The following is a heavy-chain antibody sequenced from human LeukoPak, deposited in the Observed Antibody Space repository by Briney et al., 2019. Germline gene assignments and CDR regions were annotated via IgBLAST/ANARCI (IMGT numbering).Heavy chain of an antibody. D-gene: IGHD3-22*01. CDR1: GYTFTSYD. V-gene: IGHV1-8*01. J-gene: IGHJ4*02. CDR3: ARGGVYYDSSGYYYGLDY. CDR2: MNPNSGNT. Sequence: ASVKVSCKASGYTFTSYDINWVRQATGQGLEWMGWMNPNSGNTGYAQEFQGRVTMTRNTSISTAYMELSSLRSEDTAVYYCARGGVYYDSSGYYYGLDYWGQGTLVTVSS.